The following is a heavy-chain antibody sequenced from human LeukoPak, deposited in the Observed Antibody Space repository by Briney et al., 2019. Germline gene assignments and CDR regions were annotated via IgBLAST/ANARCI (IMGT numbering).Heavy chain of an antibody. V-gene: IGHV3-74*01. Sequence: PGGSLRLSCAASGFTFSSYWMHWVRQAPGKGLVWVSRINSDGSSTRYADSVKGRFTISRDNANNSLYLQMNSLRAEDTAVYFCARLTYYYGSGSYYNHNWFDPWGQGTLVTVSS. J-gene: IGHJ5*02. CDR3: ARLTYYYGSGSYYNHNWFDP. CDR1: GFTFSSYW. CDR2: INSDGSST. D-gene: IGHD3-10*01.